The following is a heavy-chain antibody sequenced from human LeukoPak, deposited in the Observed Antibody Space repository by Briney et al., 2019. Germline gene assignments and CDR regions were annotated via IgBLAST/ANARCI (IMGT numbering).Heavy chain of an antibody. CDR2: IYHSGST. CDR3: AQEQDDSSGYYYEGDY. CDR1: GYSISSGYY. D-gene: IGHD3-22*01. Sequence: SETLSLTCTVSGYSISSGYYWGWIRQPPGKGLEWIGSIYHSGSTYYNPSLKSRVTISVDTSENQFSLKLSSVTAAGTAVYYCAQEQDDSSGYYYEGDYWGQGTLVTVSS. J-gene: IGHJ4*02. V-gene: IGHV4-38-2*02.